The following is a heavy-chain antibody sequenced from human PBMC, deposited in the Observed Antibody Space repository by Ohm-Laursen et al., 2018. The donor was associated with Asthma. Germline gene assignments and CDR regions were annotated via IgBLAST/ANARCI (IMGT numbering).Heavy chain of an antibody. D-gene: IGHD1-1*01. V-gene: IGHV3-7*02. Sequence: GSLRLSCTASGLPFSNFWMSWVRQAPGKGLEWVANIYPDGGEKYYVDSVDGRFTISRDNAKNSLYLQMNSLRAEDTAVYYCARGTSGPWVNYAMDVRGQGTTVTVSS. CDR3: ARGTSGPWVNYAMDV. CDR1: GLPFSNFW. J-gene: IGHJ6*02. CDR2: IYPDGGEK.